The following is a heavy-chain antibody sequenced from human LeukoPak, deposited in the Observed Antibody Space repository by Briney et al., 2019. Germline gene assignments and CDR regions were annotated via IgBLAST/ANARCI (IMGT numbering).Heavy chain of an antibody. CDR3: ARNNWNSLGWFDP. D-gene: IGHD1-1*01. CDR1: GFTFSSYG. V-gene: IGHV3-23*01. CDR2: ISGSGGST. J-gene: IGHJ5*02. Sequence: GGSLRLSCAASGFTFSSYGMSWVRQAPGKGLEWVSAISGSGGSTYYADSVKGRFTISRDNSKNTLYLQMNSLRAEDTAVYYCARNNWNSLGWFDPWGQGTLVTVSS.